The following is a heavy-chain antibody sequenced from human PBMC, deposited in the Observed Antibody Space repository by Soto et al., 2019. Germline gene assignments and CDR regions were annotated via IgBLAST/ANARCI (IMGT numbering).Heavy chain of an antibody. CDR2: IYYSGST. D-gene: IGHD6-6*01. Sequence: SETLSLTCTVSGGSISSRSYYWGWIRQPPGKGLEWIGSIYYSGSTYYNPSLNGRVTMSVDTSKSQFSLKLSSVTAADTAVYYCARVISSSSSLGLPYYYYGMDVWGQGTAVTVSS. CDR3: ARVISSSSSLGLPYYYYGMDV. J-gene: IGHJ6*02. CDR1: GGSISSRSYY. V-gene: IGHV4-39*01.